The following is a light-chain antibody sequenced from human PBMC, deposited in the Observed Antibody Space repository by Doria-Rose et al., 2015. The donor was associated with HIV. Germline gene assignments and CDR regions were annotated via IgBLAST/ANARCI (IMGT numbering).Light chain of an antibody. Sequence: EIVMTQSPGTLSLSPGDRATLSCRASQSISGTYLAWYQQKSGQAPSLLIYDGSTRATGIPDRFSASGSGTDFTLTINRLEPEDFALYYCHQYGTSWTFGQGTKVEI. CDR3: HQYGTSWT. CDR1: QSISGTY. J-gene: IGKJ1*01. CDR2: DGS. V-gene: IGKV3-20*01.